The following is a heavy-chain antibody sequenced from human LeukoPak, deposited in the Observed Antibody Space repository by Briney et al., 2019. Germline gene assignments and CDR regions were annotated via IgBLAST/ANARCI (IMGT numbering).Heavy chain of an antibody. J-gene: IGHJ4*02. CDR1: GYTFSSYA. V-gene: IGHV3-23*01. D-gene: IGHD3/OR15-3a*01. Sequence: GGSLRLSCAASGYTFSSYAMSWVRQAPGKGLEWVSAISGSGGSTYYADSVKGRFTISRDNSKNTLYLQMNSLRAEDTAVYYCAKDPGLDDDPFFDYWGQGTLVTVSS. CDR2: ISGSGGST. CDR3: AKDPGLDDDPFFDY.